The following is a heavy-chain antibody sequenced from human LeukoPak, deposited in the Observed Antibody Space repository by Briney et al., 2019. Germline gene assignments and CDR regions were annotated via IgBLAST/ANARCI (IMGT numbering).Heavy chain of an antibody. V-gene: IGHV1-2*02. CDR3: ARDRPGRNWFDP. CDR2: INPNSGGT. J-gene: IGHJ5*02. CDR1: GYTFTGYY. Sequence: ASVKVSCKASGYTFTGYYMHWVRQAPGQGLEWMGWINPNSGGTNYAQKFQGRVTMTRDTSISTAYVELSRLRSDDTAVYYCARDRPGRNWFDPWGQGTLVTVSS.